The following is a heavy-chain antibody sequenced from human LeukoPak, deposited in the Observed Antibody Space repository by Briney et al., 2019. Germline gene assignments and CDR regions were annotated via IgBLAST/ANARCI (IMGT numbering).Heavy chain of an antibody. Sequence: KASETLSLTCTVSGGSISSGSYYWSWIRQPAGKGLEWIGRIYTSGSTNYNPSLKSRVTISVDTSKNQFSLKLSSVTAADTAVYYCARTSMVVTGDAFDIWGQGTMVTVSS. J-gene: IGHJ3*02. CDR3: ARTSMVVTGDAFDI. D-gene: IGHD4/OR15-4a*01. V-gene: IGHV4-61*02. CDR1: GGSISSGSYY. CDR2: IYTSGST.